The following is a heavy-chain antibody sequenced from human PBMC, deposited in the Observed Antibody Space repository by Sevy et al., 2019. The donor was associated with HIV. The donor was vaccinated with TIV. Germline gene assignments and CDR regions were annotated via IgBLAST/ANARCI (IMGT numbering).Heavy chain of an antibody. D-gene: IGHD3-22*01. V-gene: IGHV3-23*01. CDR3: AKGEYYYDTWVMVGFDY. CDR1: GFTFSSYA. J-gene: IGHJ4*02. CDR2: ISGSGGST. Sequence: GGSLRLSCAASGFTFSSYAMSWVRQAPGKGLEWVSAISGSGGSTYYADSVKGRFTISRDNSKNTLYLQMNSLRAEDTAVYYCAKGEYYYDTWVMVGFDYWGQGTLVTVSS.